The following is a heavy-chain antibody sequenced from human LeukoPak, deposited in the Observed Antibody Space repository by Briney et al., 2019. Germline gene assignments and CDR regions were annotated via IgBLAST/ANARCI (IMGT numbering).Heavy chain of an antibody. CDR1: GGSISSSSYY. V-gene: IGHV4-39*07. D-gene: IGHD3-10*01. CDR3: ARDRSASL. CDR2: IYYSGST. Sequence: PSETLSLTCTVSGGSISSSSYYWGWIRQPPGKGLEWIGSIYYSGSTYYNPSLKSRVTISVDTSKNQSSLKLSSVTAADTAVYYCARDRSASLWGQGTPVTVSS. J-gene: IGHJ4*02.